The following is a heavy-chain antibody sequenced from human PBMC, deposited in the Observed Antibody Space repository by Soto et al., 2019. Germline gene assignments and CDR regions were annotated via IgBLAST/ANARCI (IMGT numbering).Heavy chain of an antibody. J-gene: IGHJ4*02. V-gene: IGHV4-59*01. CDR3: ARAVRDYDYIWGSYRSRPYYFDY. D-gene: IGHD3-16*02. Sequence: SETLSLTCTVSGGSISSYYWSWIRQPPGKGLEWIGYIYYSGSTNYNPSLKSRVTISVDTSKNQFSLKLSSVTAADTAVYYCARAVRDYDYIWGSYRSRPYYFDYWGQGTLVTVSS. CDR1: GGSISSYY. CDR2: IYYSGST.